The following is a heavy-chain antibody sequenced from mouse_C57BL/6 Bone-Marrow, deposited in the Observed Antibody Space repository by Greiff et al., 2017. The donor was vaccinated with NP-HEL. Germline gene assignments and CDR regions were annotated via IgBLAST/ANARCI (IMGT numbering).Heavy chain of an antibody. CDR1: GYTFTSYW. D-gene: IGHD1-1*01. J-gene: IGHJ1*03. Sequence: QVQLQQPGAELVKPGASVKMSCKASGYTFTSYWITWVKQRPGQGLEWIGDIYPGSGSTNYNEKFKSKATLTVDTSSSTAYMQLSSLTSEDSAVYYCARWGTTVVYWYFDVWGTGTTVTVSS. V-gene: IGHV1-55*01. CDR3: ARWGTTVVYWYFDV. CDR2: IYPGSGST.